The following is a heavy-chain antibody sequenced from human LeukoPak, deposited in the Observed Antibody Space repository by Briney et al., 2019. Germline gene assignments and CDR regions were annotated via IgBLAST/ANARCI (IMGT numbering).Heavy chain of an antibody. CDR1: GFTFDDYG. J-gene: IGHJ4*02. V-gene: IGHV3-20*04. Sequence: GGSLRLSCAASGFTFDDYGMSWVRQAPGKGLEWVSGINWNGGSTGDADSVKGRFTISRDNAKNSLYLQMNSLRAEDTAFYYCARVGDSSGLSDFDYWGQGTLVTASS. D-gene: IGHD6-19*01. CDR3: ARVGDSSGLSDFDY. CDR2: INWNGGST.